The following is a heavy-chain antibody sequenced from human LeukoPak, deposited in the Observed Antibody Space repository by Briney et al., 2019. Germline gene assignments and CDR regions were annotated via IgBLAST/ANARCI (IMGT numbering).Heavy chain of an antibody. V-gene: IGHV3-33*01. CDR1: GFTFSSYG. CDR2: IWYDGSNK. D-gene: IGHD3-22*01. CDR3: ARDSSGYYHGNYFDY. Sequence: GRSLRLSCAASGFTFSSYGMHWVRQAPGNGLGWVAVIWYDGSNKYYADSVKGRFTISRDNSKNTLYLQMNSLRAEDTAVYYCARDSSGYYHGNYFDYWGQGTLVTVSS. J-gene: IGHJ4*02.